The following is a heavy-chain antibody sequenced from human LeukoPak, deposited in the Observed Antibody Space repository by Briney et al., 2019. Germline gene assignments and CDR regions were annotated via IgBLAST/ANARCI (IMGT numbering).Heavy chain of an antibody. CDR2: ISSSGSTI. Sequence: GGSLRLSCAASGFTFSDYYMSWIRQAPGKGLERVSYISSSGSTIYYADSVKGRFTISRDNAKNSLYLQMNSLRAEDTALYYCAKDLNRIAVAGTVFDYWGQGTLVTVSS. J-gene: IGHJ4*02. CDR1: GFTFSDYY. D-gene: IGHD6-19*01. V-gene: IGHV3-11*01. CDR3: AKDLNRIAVAGTVFDY.